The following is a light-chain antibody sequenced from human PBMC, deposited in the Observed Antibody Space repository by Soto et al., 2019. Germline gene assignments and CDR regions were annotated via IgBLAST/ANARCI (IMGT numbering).Light chain of an antibody. V-gene: IGKV1-5*03. Sequence: DIQMTQSPSILSVSVGDRVTITCRASQSISTWLAWYQQKPGKAPNLLIYKASTLKSGVPSRFSGSGSGTEFTLTISSLQPDDFATYYCQHYNSYSEAFGQGTKVDIK. J-gene: IGKJ1*01. CDR1: QSISTW. CDR3: QHYNSYSEA. CDR2: KAS.